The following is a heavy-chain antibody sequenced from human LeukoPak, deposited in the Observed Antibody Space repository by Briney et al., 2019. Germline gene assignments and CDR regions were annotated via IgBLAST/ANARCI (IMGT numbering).Heavy chain of an antibody. J-gene: IGHJ6*03. D-gene: IGHD3-22*01. V-gene: IGHV1-8*01. Sequence: ASVKVSCKASGYTFTSYDINWVRQATGQGLEWMGWMNPNSGNTGYAQKFQGRVTMTRNTSISTAYMELSSLRSEDTAVYYCAREGRYYYDSSGYLGYYYYYMDVWGKGTTVTISS. CDR1: GYTFTSYD. CDR2: MNPNSGNT. CDR3: AREGRYYYDSSGYLGYYYYYMDV.